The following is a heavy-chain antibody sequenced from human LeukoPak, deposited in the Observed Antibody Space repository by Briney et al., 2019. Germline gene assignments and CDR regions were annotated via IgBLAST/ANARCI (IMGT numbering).Heavy chain of an antibody. CDR1: GGSISSYY. J-gene: IGHJ2*01. D-gene: IGHD3-10*01. Sequence: PSETLSLTCTVSGGSISSYYWSWIRQPPGKGLEWIGYIYYSGSTNYNPSLKSRVTISVDTSKNQSSLKLSSVTAADTAVYYCARHASYYFTPYWYFDLWGRGTLVTVSS. CDR2: IYYSGST. V-gene: IGHV4-59*08. CDR3: ARHASYYFTPYWYFDL.